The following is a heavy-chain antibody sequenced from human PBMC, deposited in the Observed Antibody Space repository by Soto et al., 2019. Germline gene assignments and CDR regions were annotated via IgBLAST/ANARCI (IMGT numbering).Heavy chain of an antibody. J-gene: IGHJ4*02. CDR2: IYYTGST. V-gene: IGHV4-59*01. D-gene: IGHD4-17*01. CDR1: GSSISPYY. CDR3: TRVGGYYGDYPNFDY. Sequence: PSETLSLTCTVSGSSISPYYWSWIRQPPGKGLEWIGYIYYTGSTKYNPSLKSRATLSLGTSRNQLSLKLSSVTAADTAVYYCTRVGGYYGDYPNFDYWGPGTLVTVSS.